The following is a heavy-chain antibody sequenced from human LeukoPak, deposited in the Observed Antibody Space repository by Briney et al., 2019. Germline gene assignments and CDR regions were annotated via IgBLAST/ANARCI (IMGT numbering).Heavy chain of an antibody. CDR3: TRDRSRAEDD. Sequence: GGSLRLSCAASGFTFSGHWMSWVRQALGKGLVWVANINQGGSDKYYVDSVKGRFTISRDNANILLYLQMNSLRGEDTAVYYCTRDRSRAEDDWGQGTLVTVSS. J-gene: IGHJ4*02. V-gene: IGHV3-7*01. CDR1: GFTFSGHW. CDR2: INQGGSDK. D-gene: IGHD1-14*01.